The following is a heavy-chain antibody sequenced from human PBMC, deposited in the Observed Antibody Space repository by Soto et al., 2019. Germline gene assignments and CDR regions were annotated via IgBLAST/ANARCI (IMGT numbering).Heavy chain of an antibody. J-gene: IGHJ5*02. Sequence: SGPTLVNPTQTLTLTCTFSGFSLSTSGVGVGWIRQPPGKALEWLALIYWDDDKRYSPSLKSRLTITKDTSKNQVVLTMTNMDPVDTATYYCAHRLAYSSSAAINWFDPWGQGTLVTVSS. CDR2: IYWDDDK. CDR1: GFSLSTSGVG. V-gene: IGHV2-5*02. D-gene: IGHD6-6*01. CDR3: AHRLAYSSSAAINWFDP.